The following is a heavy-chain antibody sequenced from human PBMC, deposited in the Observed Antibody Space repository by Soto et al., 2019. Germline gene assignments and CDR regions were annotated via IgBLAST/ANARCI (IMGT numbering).Heavy chain of an antibody. Sequence: GGSLRLSCAASGFTFSSYAMGWVRQAPGKGLEWVSAISGSGGSTYYADSVKGRFTISRDNSKNTLYLQMNSLRAEDTAVYYCAKSWGGIVVVTAPSDYWGQGTLVTVSS. CDR2: ISGSGGST. V-gene: IGHV3-23*01. CDR1: GFTFSSYA. CDR3: AKSWGGIVVVTAPSDY. J-gene: IGHJ4*02. D-gene: IGHD2-21*02.